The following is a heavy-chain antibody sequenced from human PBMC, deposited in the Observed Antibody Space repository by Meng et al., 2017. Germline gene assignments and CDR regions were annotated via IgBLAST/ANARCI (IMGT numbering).Heavy chain of an antibody. Sequence: GGSLRLSSVASGFTFSSYAMHWVRQAPGKGLEWVAVISYDGSNKYYADSVKGRFTISRDNSKNTLYLQMNSLRAEDTAVYYCAREQTAAAGAFDIWGQGTMVTRLL. V-gene: IGHV3-30*04. CDR1: GFTFSSYA. CDR3: AREQTAAAGAFDI. D-gene: IGHD6-25*01. CDR2: ISYDGSNK. J-gene: IGHJ3*02.